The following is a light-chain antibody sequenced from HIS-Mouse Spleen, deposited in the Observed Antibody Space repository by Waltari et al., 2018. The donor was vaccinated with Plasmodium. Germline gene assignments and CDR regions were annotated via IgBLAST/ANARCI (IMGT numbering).Light chain of an antibody. Sequence: SYELTQPPSVSVPPGQTASTTCSGHKLRSKYACCYQQTPGQSPVLVIYQDSKRPPGIPERFSGSNSGNTATLTISGTQAMDEADYYCQAWDSSTVVFGGGTKLTVL. CDR1: KLRSKY. CDR2: QDS. V-gene: IGLV3-1*01. J-gene: IGLJ2*01. CDR3: QAWDSSTVV.